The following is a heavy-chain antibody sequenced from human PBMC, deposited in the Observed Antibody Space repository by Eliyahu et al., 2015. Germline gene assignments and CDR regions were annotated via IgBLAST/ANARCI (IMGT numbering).Heavy chain of an antibody. D-gene: IGHD3-3*01. CDR1: XGSFSGYY. Sequence: QVQLQQWGAGLLKPSETLXLTCAVYXGSFSGYYWSWTRXPPGKGLEWIGEINHSGSTNYNPSLKSRVTISVDTSKNQFSLKLSSVTAADTAVYYCARIKSYDFWSGYPSHFDYWGQGTLVTVSS. CDR3: ARIKSYDFWSGYPSHFDY. V-gene: IGHV4-34*01. CDR2: INHSGST. J-gene: IGHJ4*02.